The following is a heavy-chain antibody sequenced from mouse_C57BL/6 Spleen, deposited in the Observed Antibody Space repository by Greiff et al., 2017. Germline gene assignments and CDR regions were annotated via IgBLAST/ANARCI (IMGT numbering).Heavy chain of an antibody. D-gene: IGHD1-1*01. J-gene: IGHJ2*01. CDR1: GYTFTDYY. CDR2: INPNNGGT. Sequence: VQLQQSGPELVKPGASVKISCKASGYTFTDYYMTWVKQSPGKSLEWIGDINPNNGGTSYNQKFKGKAPLTVDKSSSTAYMELRSLTSEDSAVYYCARTLYYYGSSYDYGGQGTTLTVSS. V-gene: IGHV1-26*01. CDR3: ARTLYYYGSSYDY.